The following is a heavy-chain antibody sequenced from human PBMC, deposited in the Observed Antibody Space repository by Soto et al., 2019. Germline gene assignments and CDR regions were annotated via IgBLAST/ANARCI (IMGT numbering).Heavy chain of an antibody. CDR3: AKALYGWFTY. J-gene: IGHJ4*02. CDR1: GFTFSVYA. Sequence: EVRLLESGGGLVQPGGSLRLSCAASGFTFSVYAMSWVRQAPGKGLEWVSGISGSGDSTHYADSVKGRFTVSRDNSKSMLYLQTTSLRAVDTAIYYCAKALYGWFTYWGQGTLVTVSS. D-gene: IGHD3-10*01. CDR2: ISGSGDST. V-gene: IGHV3-23*01.